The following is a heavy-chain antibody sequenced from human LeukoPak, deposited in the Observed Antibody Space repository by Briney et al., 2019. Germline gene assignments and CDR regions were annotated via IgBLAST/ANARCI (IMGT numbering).Heavy chain of an antibody. CDR3: ATTWAASGAQYFQH. Sequence: KPSETLSLTCTVSGGSISDYYWSWIRQPPGKGLEWIGYIYYSGSTNYNPSLKSRVSISVDTSKNQFSLNLRSVTAADTAVYYCATTWAASGAQYFQHWGQGTLVTVSS. D-gene: IGHD2-15*01. V-gene: IGHV4-59*01. J-gene: IGHJ1*01. CDR1: GGSISDYY. CDR2: IYYSGST.